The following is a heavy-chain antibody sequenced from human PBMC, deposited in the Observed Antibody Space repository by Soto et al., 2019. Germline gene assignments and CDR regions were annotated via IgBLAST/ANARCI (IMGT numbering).Heavy chain of an antibody. Sequence: CSVKVSCKASGGTFSSYAISWVRQAPGQGLEWMGGIIPIFGTANYAQKFQGRVTITADESTSTAYMELSSLRSEDTAVYYCAREVVVVVAATISYSHYATHVCGQGPTVTGSS. V-gene: IGHV1-69*13. D-gene: IGHD2-15*01. J-gene: IGHJ6*02. CDR1: GGTFSSYA. CDR2: IIPIFGTA. CDR3: AREVVVVVAATISYSHYATHV.